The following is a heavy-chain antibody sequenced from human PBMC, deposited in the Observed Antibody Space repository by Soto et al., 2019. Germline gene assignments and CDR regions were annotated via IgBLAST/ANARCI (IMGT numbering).Heavy chain of an antibody. CDR1: GGSISSNSYY. CDR3: VKVGYCSGGSCYSGYFQH. D-gene: IGHD2-15*01. CDR2: IYYSGST. Sequence: SETLSLTCTVSGGSISSNSYYWGWIRQPPGKGLDWIGRIYYSGSTNYNPSLKSRVTISVDTSKNQFSLKLSSVTAADTALYYCVKVGYCSGGSCYSGYFQHWGQGTLVTVSS. J-gene: IGHJ1*01. V-gene: IGHV4-39*01.